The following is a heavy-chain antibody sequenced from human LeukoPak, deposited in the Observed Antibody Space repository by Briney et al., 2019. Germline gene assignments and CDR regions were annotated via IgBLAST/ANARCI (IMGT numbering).Heavy chain of an antibody. CDR3: ARCNLYSSSWFYFDY. Sequence: GGSLRLSCAASGFTFSSYSMNWVRQAPGKGLEWVSYISSSSSTMYYADSVKGRFTISRDNAKNSLYLQVNSLTAEDTAVYYCARCNLYSSSWFYFDYWGQGTLVTVSS. CDR2: ISSSSSTM. J-gene: IGHJ4*02. CDR1: GFTFSSYS. V-gene: IGHV3-48*01. D-gene: IGHD6-13*01.